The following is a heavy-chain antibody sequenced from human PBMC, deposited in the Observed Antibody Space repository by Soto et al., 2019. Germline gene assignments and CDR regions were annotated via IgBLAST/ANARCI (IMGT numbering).Heavy chain of an antibody. CDR2: MNPNSGNT. CDR3: ARGTDSSGYYYELDY. Sequence: ASVKVSCKASGYTFTSYDINWLRQATGQGLEWMGWMNPNSGNTGYAQKFQGRVTITADESTSTAYMELSSLRSEDTAVYYCARGTDSSGYYYELDYWGQGTLVTVSS. J-gene: IGHJ4*02. D-gene: IGHD3-22*01. CDR1: GYTFTSYD. V-gene: IGHV1-8*01.